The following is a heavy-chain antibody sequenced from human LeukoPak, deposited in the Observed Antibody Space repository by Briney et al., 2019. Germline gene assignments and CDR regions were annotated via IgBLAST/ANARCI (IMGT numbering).Heavy chain of an antibody. D-gene: IGHD5-18*01. CDR2: IRHDGSNK. CDR3: ARADSYGVDY. Sequence: GGSLRLSCAASGFTFSSYGIHWVRQAPGKGLEWVAFIRHDGSNKYYADSVKGRFTISRDNSKSTLYLQMNSLRAEDTAVYYCARADSYGVDYWGQGTLVTVSS. J-gene: IGHJ4*02. V-gene: IGHV3-30*02. CDR1: GFTFSSYG.